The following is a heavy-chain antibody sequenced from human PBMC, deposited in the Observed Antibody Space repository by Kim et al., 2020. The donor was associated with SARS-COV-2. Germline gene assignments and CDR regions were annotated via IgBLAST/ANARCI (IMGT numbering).Heavy chain of an antibody. CDR3: AKDDSYYDFWSGYYPRQLDY. CDR1: GFTFSGSA. Sequence: GGSLRLSCAASGFTFSGSAMHWVRQAPGKGLEWVSAISGSGVSTYYADSVKGRFTISRDNSKNTLYLQMNSLRAEDTAVYYCAKDDSYYDFWSGYYPRQLDYWGQGTLVTVSS. V-gene: IGHV3-23*01. J-gene: IGHJ4*02. CDR2: ISGSGVST. D-gene: IGHD3-3*01.